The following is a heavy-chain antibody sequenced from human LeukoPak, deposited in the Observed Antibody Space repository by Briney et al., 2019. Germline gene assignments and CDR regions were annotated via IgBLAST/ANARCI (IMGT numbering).Heavy chain of an antibody. V-gene: IGHV1-69*05. CDR1: GYTFTGYY. D-gene: IGHD3-3*01. CDR2: IIPIFGTA. Sequence: SVKVSCKASGYTFTGYYMHWVRQAPGQGLEWMGGIIPIFGTANYAQKFQGRVTITTDESTSTAYMELSSLRSEDTAVYYCARGGNYDFWSGYYPTEYYFDYWGQGTLVTVSS. CDR3: ARGGNYDFWSGYYPTEYYFDY. J-gene: IGHJ4*02.